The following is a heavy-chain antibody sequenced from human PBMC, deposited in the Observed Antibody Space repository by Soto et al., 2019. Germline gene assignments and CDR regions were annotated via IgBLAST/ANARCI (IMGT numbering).Heavy chain of an antibody. CDR1: GESFLGYY. Sequence: QVHLQQWGAGLLKPSETLSLTCAVYGESFLGYYWTWIRQPPGKGLEWIGEINPRGSANYIPSLKSRVTISIDTSKNQFSLKLSSVTAADTSVYFCARTDIVTTNWFDPWGQGTLVTVSS. V-gene: IGHV4-34*02. CDR3: ARTDIVTTNWFDP. J-gene: IGHJ5*02. CDR2: INPRGSA. D-gene: IGHD5-12*01.